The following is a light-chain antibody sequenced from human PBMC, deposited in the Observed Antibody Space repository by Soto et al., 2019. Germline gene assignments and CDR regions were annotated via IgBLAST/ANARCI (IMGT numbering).Light chain of an antibody. V-gene: IGKV3-20*01. J-gene: IGKJ2*01. CDR1: QSVSNNY. CDR3: QQYGSSPMYT. Sequence: EVVLTQSPGTLSLFPGERATLSCRASQSVSNNYVAWYQQRPGQAPRLLIYGASIRATGIPDRFSGSGSGTDFSLTVSRLEPEDSAVYYCQQYGSSPMYTFGQGTRLEIK. CDR2: GAS.